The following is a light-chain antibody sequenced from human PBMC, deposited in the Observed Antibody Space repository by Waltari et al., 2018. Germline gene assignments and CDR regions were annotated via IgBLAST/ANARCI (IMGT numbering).Light chain of an antibody. CDR3: QQLNSA. V-gene: IGKV1-9*01. CDR2: AAS. J-gene: IGKJ3*01. Sequence: IQLTQSPSSLSASVGDSVTITCRASQDISNYLAWYQEKPGKAPKVPISAASTLQSGVPSRFSGSGSGTDFTLTISSLQPEDFATYYCQQLNSAFGPGTKVDIK. CDR1: QDISNY.